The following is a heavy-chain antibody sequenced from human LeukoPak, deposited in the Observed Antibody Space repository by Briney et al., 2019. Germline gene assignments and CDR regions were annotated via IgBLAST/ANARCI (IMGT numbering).Heavy chain of an antibody. Sequence: TGGSLRLSCAVSGFTFGSYAMSWVRQAPGKGLEWVSAISGSGGSTYYADSVKGRFTISSDNSKNTLYLQMNSLRAEDTAVYYCAKSQQWPKGGFDYWGQGTLVTVSS. CDR1: GFTFGSYA. J-gene: IGHJ4*02. V-gene: IGHV3-23*01. CDR3: AKSQQWPKGGFDY. CDR2: ISGSGGST. D-gene: IGHD6-19*01.